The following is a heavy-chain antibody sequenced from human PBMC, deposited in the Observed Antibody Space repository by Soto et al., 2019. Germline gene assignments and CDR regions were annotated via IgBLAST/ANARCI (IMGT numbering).Heavy chain of an antibody. CDR1: GFTFSSYE. D-gene: IGHD3-22*01. V-gene: IGHV3-48*03. CDR2: TSNSGSTI. CDR3: AREGRESSGYYFAFDY. J-gene: IGHJ4*02. Sequence: EVQLVESGGGLVQPGGSLRLSCAASGFTFSSYEMNWVRQAPGQGLEWVSYTSNSGSTIYYADSVKGRFTISRDNAKNSLYLQMNSLRAEDTAVYYCAREGRESSGYYFAFDYWGQGTLVTVSS.